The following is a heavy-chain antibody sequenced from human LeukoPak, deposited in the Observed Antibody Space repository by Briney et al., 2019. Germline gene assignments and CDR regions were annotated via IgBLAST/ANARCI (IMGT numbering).Heavy chain of an antibody. J-gene: IGHJ4*02. D-gene: IGHD5-24*01. Sequence: SETLSLTCTVSGGSISSYYWSWIRQPPGKGLGWIGYIYYSGSTNYNPSLKSRVTISVDTSKNQFSLKLSSVTAADTAVYYCASADDGVYFDYWGQGTLVTVSS. V-gene: IGHV4-59*01. CDR3: ASADDGVYFDY. CDR1: GGSISSYY. CDR2: IYYSGST.